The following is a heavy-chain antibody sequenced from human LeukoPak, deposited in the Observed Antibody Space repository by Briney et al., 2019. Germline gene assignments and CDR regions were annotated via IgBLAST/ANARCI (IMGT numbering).Heavy chain of an antibody. Sequence: SETLSLTCGVSGVPLSSGHYYWAWLRQPPGMGRDCIASVSYSGNDYYDPSFNSRVTLSLDTSTNQFSLRLSSVTAADTAVYYCARAYYYENPNWFDPWGQGTLVTVSS. CDR2: VSYSGND. CDR3: ARAYYYENPNWFDP. D-gene: IGHD3-22*01. CDR1: GVPLSSGHYY. J-gene: IGHJ5*02. V-gene: IGHV4-39*07.